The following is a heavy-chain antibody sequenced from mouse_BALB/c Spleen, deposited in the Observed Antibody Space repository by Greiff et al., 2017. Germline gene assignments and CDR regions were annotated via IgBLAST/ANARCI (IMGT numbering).Heavy chain of an antibody. CDR2: ISYSGST. CDR3: ARGGFTGRDAMDY. V-gene: IGHV3-8*02. J-gene: IGHJ4*01. Sequence: EVQLQESGPSLVKPSQTLSLTCSVTGDSITSGYWNWIRKFPGNKLEYMGYISYSGSTYYNPSLKSRISITRDTSKNQYYLQLNSVTTEDTATYYCARGGFTGRDAMDYWGQGTSVTVSS. CDR1: GDSITSGY. D-gene: IGHD1-1*01.